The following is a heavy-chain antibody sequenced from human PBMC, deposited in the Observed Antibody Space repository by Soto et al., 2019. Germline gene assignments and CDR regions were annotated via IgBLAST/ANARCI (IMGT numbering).Heavy chain of an antibody. CDR3: ASPYCSGGSCYLTEYFKY. CDR1: GFSFSYYA. V-gene: IGHV3-30*03. CDR2: IAYDSSKK. D-gene: IGHD2-15*01. Sequence: QVQLVESGGGVVQPGRSVRLSCAASGFSFSYYAMHWVRQAPGKGLEWVAVIAYDSSKKYYADSVKGRFTISRDNSKNTLYLQMNSLRDDDTAVYYCASPYCSGGSCYLTEYFKYWGQGTLVSVSS. J-gene: IGHJ1*01.